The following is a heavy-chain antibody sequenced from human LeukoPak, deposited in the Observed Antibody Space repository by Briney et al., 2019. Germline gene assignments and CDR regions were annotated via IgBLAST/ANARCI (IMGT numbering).Heavy chain of an antibody. CDR1: GYSVSSNSVT. D-gene: IGHD2-2*01. CDR3: ARRLTQYDCFDP. Sequence: SQTLSLTCAICGYSVSSNSVTWNWIRQSPSRGLDWLGRTYYRSTWYNDYAVSVRGRITVNPDTSKNQFSLHLNSVTPEDTAVYYCARRLTQYDCFDPWGQGILVTVSS. V-gene: IGHV6-1*01. J-gene: IGHJ5*02. CDR2: TYYRSTWYN.